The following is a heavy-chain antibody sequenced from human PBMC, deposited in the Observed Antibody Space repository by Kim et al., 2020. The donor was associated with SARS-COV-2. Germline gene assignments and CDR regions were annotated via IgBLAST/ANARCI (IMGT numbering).Heavy chain of an antibody. CDR3: ASTLPQYDSSGYPFDY. CDR2: IIPIFGTA. V-gene: IGHV1-69*13. CDR1: GGTFSSYA. J-gene: IGHJ4*02. Sequence: SVKVSCKASGGTFSSYAISWVRQAPGQGLEWMGGIIPIFGTANYAQKFQGRVTITADESTSTAYMELSSLRSEDTAVYYCASTLPQYDSSGYPFDYWGQGTLVTVSS. D-gene: IGHD3-22*01.